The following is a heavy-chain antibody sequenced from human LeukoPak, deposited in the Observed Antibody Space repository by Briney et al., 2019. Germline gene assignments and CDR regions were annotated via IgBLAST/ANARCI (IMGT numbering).Heavy chain of an antibody. CDR2: IKENGSEK. V-gene: IGHV3-7*01. CDR1: GFTLSTHW. D-gene: IGHD2-2*01. Sequence: GGSLRLSCAASGFTLSTHWMSWVRQAPGKGLEWVANIKENGSEKYYADSVKGRFTSSRDNAKNSLYLQMNSLRDEDTAVYYCVIDQGYCTSASCRWVAFDVWGQGSMVSVSS. CDR3: VIDQGYCTSASCRWVAFDV. J-gene: IGHJ3*01.